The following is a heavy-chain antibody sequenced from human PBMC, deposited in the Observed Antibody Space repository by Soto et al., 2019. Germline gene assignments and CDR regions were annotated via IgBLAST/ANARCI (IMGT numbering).Heavy chain of an antibody. J-gene: IGHJ6*02. D-gene: IGHD3-3*01. CDR3: ARDGGRGSSTVGYYDFWSGPYYYYSLDV. V-gene: IGHV3-7*05. Sequence: TGGSLRLSCAASGFTFSSYWMSWVRQAPGKGLEWVANIKQDGSEKYYVDSVKGRFTISRDNAKNSLYLQMNSLRAEDTAVYYCARDGGRGSSTVGYYDFWSGPYYYYSLDVWGQGTTVTVSS. CDR1: GFTFSSYW. CDR2: IKQDGSEK.